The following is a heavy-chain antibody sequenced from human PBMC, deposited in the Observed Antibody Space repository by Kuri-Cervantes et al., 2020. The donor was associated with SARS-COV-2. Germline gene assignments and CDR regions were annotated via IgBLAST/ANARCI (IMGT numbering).Heavy chain of an antibody. Sequence: GGSLRLSCAASGFTFSDYHMSWIRQAPGKGLEWVSYISSSGSTIYYADSVKGRFTISRDNAKNSLYLQMNSLRAEDTAVYYCARDPSGQLGNYYYYYYMDVWGKGTTVTVSS. J-gene: IGHJ6*03. D-gene: IGHD6-13*01. CDR2: ISSSGSTI. V-gene: IGHV3-11*04. CDR1: GFTFSDYH. CDR3: ARDPSGQLGNYYYYYYMDV.